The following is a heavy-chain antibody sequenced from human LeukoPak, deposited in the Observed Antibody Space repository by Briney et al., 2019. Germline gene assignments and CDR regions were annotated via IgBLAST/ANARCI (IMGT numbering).Heavy chain of an antibody. CDR1: GFTFSSYW. Sequence: GGSLRLSCAASGFTFSSYWMNWARQAPGKGLEWVANIKEDGSKKNYVDSVKGRFTISRDNAKNSLCLQMNSLRANDTAVYYCATPLDYSDSSGYHQGGDWGQGTLVTVSS. D-gene: IGHD3-22*01. V-gene: IGHV3-7*03. CDR2: IKEDGSKK. CDR3: ATPLDYSDSSGYHQGGD. J-gene: IGHJ4*02.